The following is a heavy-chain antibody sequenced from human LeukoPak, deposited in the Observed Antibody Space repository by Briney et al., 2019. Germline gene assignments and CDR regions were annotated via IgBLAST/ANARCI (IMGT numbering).Heavy chain of an antibody. D-gene: IGHD6-13*01. Sequence: GGSLRLSCAASGFTFSSYAMHWVRQAPGKGLEWVAGISNDGSDKYFAYSVKGRFSISRDNSKNTLYLQMNSLRAEDTAVYYCARDVSAAADYYFDYWGQGTLVTVSS. V-gene: IGHV3-30-3*01. CDR2: ISNDGSDK. CDR3: ARDVSAAADYYFDY. CDR1: GFTFSSYA. J-gene: IGHJ4*02.